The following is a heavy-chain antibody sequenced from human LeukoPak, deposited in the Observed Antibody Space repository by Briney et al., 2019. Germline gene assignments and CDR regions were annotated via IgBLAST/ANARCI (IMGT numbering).Heavy chain of an antibody. J-gene: IGHJ4*02. D-gene: IGHD5-24*01. CDR2: INPKSGGT. V-gene: IGHV1-2*02. Sequence: GAPVKVSCKASGYSFIDYYMHWVRQAPGQGLEWMGWINPKSGGTNYAQKFQDRVTMTTDTSISTAYMELSRLISDDTAVYYCAPATMTFDYWGQGTLVTVSS. CDR3: APATMTFDY. CDR1: GYSFIDYY.